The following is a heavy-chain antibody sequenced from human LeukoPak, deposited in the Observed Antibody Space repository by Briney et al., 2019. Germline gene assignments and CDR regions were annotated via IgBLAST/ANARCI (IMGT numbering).Heavy chain of an antibody. Sequence: GGSLRLSCAASGFTVSSDYMTWVRQAPGKGLEWVSIIYSADTTYYADSARGRFTISRDNSKNTLYLQMNSLRAEDSAVYYCAREDRWMGGFDYWGQGTLVTVSS. CDR3: AREDRWMGGFDY. D-gene: IGHD2-15*01. CDR2: IYSADTT. CDR1: GFTVSSDY. V-gene: IGHV3-66*01. J-gene: IGHJ4*02.